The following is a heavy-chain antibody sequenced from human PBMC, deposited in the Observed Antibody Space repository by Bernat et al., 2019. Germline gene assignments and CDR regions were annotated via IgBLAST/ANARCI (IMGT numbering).Heavy chain of an antibody. CDR2: INHSGST. CDR1: GGSFSGYY. Sequence: QVQLQQWGAGLLKPSETLSLTCAVYGGSFSGYYWSWIRQPPGKGLEWIGEINHSGSTNYNPSLKSRVTIPVDTSKNQFSLKRSSVAAADTAVYYCARWGVRGIRYMTTVTFLDYWGQGTLVTVSS. D-gene: IGHD4-17*01. V-gene: IGHV4-34*01. J-gene: IGHJ4*02. CDR3: ARWGVRGIRYMTTVTFLDY.